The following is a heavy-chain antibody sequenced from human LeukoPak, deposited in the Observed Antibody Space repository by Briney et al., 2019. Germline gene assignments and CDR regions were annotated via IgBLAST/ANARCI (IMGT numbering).Heavy chain of an antibody. CDR2: ISGSGGST. V-gene: IGHV3-23*01. D-gene: IGHD2-15*01. J-gene: IGHJ4*02. CDR3: AKGGLGYCSGGSCSYADN. Sequence: GGSLRLSCAASGFTVSSNYMSWVRQAPGKGLEWVSAISGSGGSTYYADSVKGRFTISRDNLKNTVSLQMNNLRVEDTAVYYCAKGGLGYCSGGSCSYADNWGQGTLVTVSS. CDR1: GFTVSSNY.